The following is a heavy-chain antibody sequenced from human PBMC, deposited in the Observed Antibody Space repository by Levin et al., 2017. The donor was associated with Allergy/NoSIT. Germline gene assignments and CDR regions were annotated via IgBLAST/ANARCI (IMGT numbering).Heavy chain of an antibody. CDR2: ISGSGGST. Sequence: GESLKISCAASGFTFSSYGMIWVRQAPGKGLEWVSAISGSGGSTYYTDSVKGRFTISRDNSKNTLYLQMNSLRAEDTAIYYCAKYARVAAAGQPYYVDYWGQGTLVTVSS. J-gene: IGHJ4*02. CDR3: AKYARVAAAGQPYYVDY. D-gene: IGHD6-13*01. V-gene: IGHV3-23*01. CDR1: GFTFSSYG.